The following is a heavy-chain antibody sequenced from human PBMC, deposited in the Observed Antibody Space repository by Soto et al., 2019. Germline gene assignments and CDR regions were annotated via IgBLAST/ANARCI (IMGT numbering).Heavy chain of an antibody. CDR1: GASLASRDNF. D-gene: IGHD2-21*01. Sequence: QVQLQETGPGVVKPSETLSVSCAVSGASLASRDNFWGWIRQSPAKGLEWLGSINYGGTTYYSQSLKSRLTISAAIAASQLSMRLSSVTVADTAVYYCAILVVGAPRHPDFDFWGQGTLVAVSS. J-gene: IGHJ4*02. CDR2: INYGGTT. V-gene: IGHV4-39*01. CDR3: AILVVGAPRHPDFDF.